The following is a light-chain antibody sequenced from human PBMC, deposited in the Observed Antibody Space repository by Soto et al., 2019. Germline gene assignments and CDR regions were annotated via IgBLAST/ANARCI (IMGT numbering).Light chain of an antibody. Sequence: DIQMTQSPSSLSASVGDRVTITCRASQDISNYLTWYQQRPGKAPKPLIYDASNLERGVPSRFSGTRSGTHFTFAITSLQPEYVATYYCQQSDSLPITFGQGTRLEI. CDR2: DAS. J-gene: IGKJ5*01. V-gene: IGKV1-33*01. CDR1: QDISNY. CDR3: QQSDSLPIT.